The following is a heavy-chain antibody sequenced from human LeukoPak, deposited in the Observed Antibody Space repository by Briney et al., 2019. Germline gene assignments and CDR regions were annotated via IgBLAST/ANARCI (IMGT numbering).Heavy chain of an antibody. CDR3: ARDRAWNYFDY. CDR1: GFTFSRHG. D-gene: IGHD3-3*01. J-gene: IGHJ4*02. Sequence: GRSLRLSCAASGFTFSRHGMHWVRQAPGKGLEWVAIISNDGSRKYYAHSVEGRFTISRDNSKNTLYLQMDSLRAEDTAVYYCARDRAWNYFDYWGQGTLVTVSS. V-gene: IGHV3-30*03. CDR2: ISNDGSRK.